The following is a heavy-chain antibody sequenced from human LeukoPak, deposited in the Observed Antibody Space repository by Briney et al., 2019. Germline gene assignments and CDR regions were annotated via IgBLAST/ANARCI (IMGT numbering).Heavy chain of an antibody. CDR1: GYTFTSYG. V-gene: IGHV1-2*02. CDR3: ARERTPGSGYGVDY. Sequence: ASVKVSCKASGYTFTSYGISWVRQAPGQGLEWMGWINPNINGTNYAQKFQGRVTMTGDRSISTAYMELSRLRSDDTAVYYCARERTPGSGYGVDYWGQGTVVTVSS. D-gene: IGHD6-25*01. CDR2: INPNINGT. J-gene: IGHJ4*02.